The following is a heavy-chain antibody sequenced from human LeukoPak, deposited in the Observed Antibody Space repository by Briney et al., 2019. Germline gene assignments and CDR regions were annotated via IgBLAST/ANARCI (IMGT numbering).Heavy chain of an antibody. J-gene: IGHJ4*02. Sequence: SETLSLTCTVSGGSISSGGYYWSWIRQHPGKGLEWIGYICCSGSTYYNPSRKSRVTISVDTAKNQLSLELSSVTAADTAVYYCARTRTAWYFDYWGQGNLVTVSS. CDR2: ICCSGST. CDR1: GGSISSGGYY. V-gene: IGHV4-31*03. CDR3: ARTRTAWYFDY. D-gene: IGHD2-21*02.